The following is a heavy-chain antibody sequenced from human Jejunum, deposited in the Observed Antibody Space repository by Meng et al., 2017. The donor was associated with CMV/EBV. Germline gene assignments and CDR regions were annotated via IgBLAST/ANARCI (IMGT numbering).Heavy chain of an antibody. CDR2: IYYNGNT. V-gene: IGHV4-31*02. J-gene: IGHJ4*02. D-gene: IGHD4/OR15-4a*01. CDR1: RESIRSPNNY. CDR3: ARDPYGGNSGIDY. Sequence: VSRESIRSPNNYWSWIRQHPVKGLEWIGYIYYNGNTFYNPSLQSRFTMSVDTSKNQFSLHLDSVTAADTAVYYCARDPYGGNSGIDYWGQGTLVTVSS.